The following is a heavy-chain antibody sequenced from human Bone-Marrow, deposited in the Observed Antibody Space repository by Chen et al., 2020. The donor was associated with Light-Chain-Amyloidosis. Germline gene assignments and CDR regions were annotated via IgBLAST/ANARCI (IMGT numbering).Heavy chain of an antibody. D-gene: IGHD2-15*01. J-gene: IGHJ4*02. V-gene: IGHV3-23*01. CDR1: GLTFSSLP. Sequence: EVHLWEFGGGLVQLGGSLRLSCAASGLTFSSLPMSGARQAPGEGLEWFSTISAGYFCPSYKGPVKVRFTVARDNSQNTLSLQMNSLRAEDTAIYYCAVTLPWYPDYWGQGTLVTVSS. CDR3: AVTLPWYPDY. CDR2: ISAGYFCP.